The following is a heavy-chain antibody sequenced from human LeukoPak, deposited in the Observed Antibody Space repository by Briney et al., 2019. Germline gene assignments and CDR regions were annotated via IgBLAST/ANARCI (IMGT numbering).Heavy chain of an antibody. J-gene: IGHJ6*03. CDR3: ARAVGSGSFQTYYYMDV. CDR1: GGSISSYY. Sequence: SETLSLTCTVSGGSISSYYWSWIRQPAGKGLEWIGRIYTSGSTNYNPSLKSRVTMSVDTSKNQFSLKLSSVTAADTAVYYCARAVGSGSFQTYYYMDVWGKGTTVTISS. V-gene: IGHV4-4*07. CDR2: IYTSGST. D-gene: IGHD3-10*01.